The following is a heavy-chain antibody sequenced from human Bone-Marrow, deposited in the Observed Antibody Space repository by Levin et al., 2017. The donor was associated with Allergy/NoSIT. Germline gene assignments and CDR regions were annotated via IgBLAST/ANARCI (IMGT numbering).Heavy chain of an antibody. D-gene: IGHD3-10*01. CDR3: ARDFGVSNYYYYGMDV. J-gene: IGHJ6*02. CDR1: GFTFSSYG. Sequence: GESLKISCAASGFTFSSYGMHWVRQAPGKGLEWVAVIWYDGSNKYYADSVKGRFTISRDNSKNTLYLQMNSLRAEDTAVYYCARDFGVSNYYYYGMDVWGQGTTVTVSS. CDR2: IWYDGSNK. V-gene: IGHV3-33*01.